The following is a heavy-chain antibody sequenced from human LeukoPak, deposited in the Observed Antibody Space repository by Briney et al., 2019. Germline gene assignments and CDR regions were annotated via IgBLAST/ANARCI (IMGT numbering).Heavy chain of an antibody. CDR3: ARTRGYYFDY. V-gene: IGHV1-46*01. CDR2: INPSGGST. CDR1: GYSFTNYY. Sequence: ASVKVSCKASGYSFTNYYLHWVRQAPGQGLEWMGMINPSGGSTTYAQKFQGRVTMTRDMSTSTVYMELSSLTSEDTAVYYCARTRGYYFDYWGQGTLVTVSS. J-gene: IGHJ4*02.